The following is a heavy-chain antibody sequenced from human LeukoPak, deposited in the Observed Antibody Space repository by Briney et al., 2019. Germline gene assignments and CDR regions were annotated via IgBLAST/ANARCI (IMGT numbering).Heavy chain of an antibody. J-gene: IGHJ4*02. D-gene: IGHD2-21*01. CDR3: VRDVWGDRDSYFDY. CDR2: VYTDGRST. CDR1: GFTFSAYW. V-gene: IGHV3-74*01. Sequence: PGGSLRLSCATSGFTFSAYWMHWVRQAPGKGLVWVSRVYTDGRSTSYADSVKGRFTVSRDNAKNTLYLQMNSLRAEDTAVYYCVRDVWGDRDSYFDYWGQGALVTVSS.